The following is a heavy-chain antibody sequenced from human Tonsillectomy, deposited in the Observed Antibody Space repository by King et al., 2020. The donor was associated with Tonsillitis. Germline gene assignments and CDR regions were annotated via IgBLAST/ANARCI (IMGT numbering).Heavy chain of an antibody. J-gene: IGHJ6*02. Sequence: VQLQQWGAGLLKPSETLSLTCAVYGGSFSGYYWSWIRQPPGKGLEWIGEINHSGGTNYNPSLKSRVTISVDTSKNQFSLKLSSVTAADTAVYYCARWGGVTTVYTGNYYYYGLDIWGQGTTVTVSS. CDR1: GGSFSGYY. CDR3: ARWGGVTTVYTGNYYYYGLDI. V-gene: IGHV4-34*01. CDR2: INHSGGT. D-gene: IGHD4-11*01.